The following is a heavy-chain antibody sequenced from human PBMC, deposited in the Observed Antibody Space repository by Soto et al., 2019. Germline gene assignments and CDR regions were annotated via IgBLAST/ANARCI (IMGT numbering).Heavy chain of an antibody. CDR3: AKRQSGNFGTFDS. D-gene: IGHD2-21*02. Sequence: RLSCAASGFSISSDAMSWVRQAPGKGLEWVSGISGSGANTNYADSVKGRFAISIDNSKNTLYLQMSSLRAEDTAVYYCAKRQSGNFGTFDSWGQGTLVTVSS. J-gene: IGHJ4*02. CDR2: ISGSGANT. CDR1: GFSISSDA. V-gene: IGHV3-23*01.